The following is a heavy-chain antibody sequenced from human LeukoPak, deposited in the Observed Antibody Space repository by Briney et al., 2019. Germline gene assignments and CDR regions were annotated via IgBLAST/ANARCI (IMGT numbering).Heavy chain of an antibody. CDR3: AKDPSGTRGWFDP. V-gene: IGHV4-4*07. CDR2: IYPTGST. Sequence: SETLSLTCTVSGGSIKNYYWSWIRQPAGKGLEWIGHIYPTGSTNYNPSLKSRVTMSVDTSKNQFSLKLTSVTAADTAVYYCAKDPSGTRGWFDPWGQGTLVTVSS. D-gene: IGHD2-2*01. J-gene: IGHJ5*02. CDR1: GGSIKNYY.